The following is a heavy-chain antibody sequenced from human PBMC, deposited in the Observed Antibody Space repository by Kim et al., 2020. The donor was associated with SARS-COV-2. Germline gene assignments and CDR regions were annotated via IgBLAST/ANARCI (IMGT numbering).Heavy chain of an antibody. V-gene: IGHV3-7*01. Sequence: GGSLRLSCAASGFTFSSYWMSWVRQAPGKGLEWVANIKQDGSEKYYVDSVKGRFTISRDNAKNSLYLQMNSLRAEDTAVYYCAREGSGWYENYYYYGMDVWGQGTTVTVSS. D-gene: IGHD6-19*01. J-gene: IGHJ6*02. CDR3: AREGSGWYENYYYYGMDV. CDR2: IKQDGSEK. CDR1: GFTFSSYW.